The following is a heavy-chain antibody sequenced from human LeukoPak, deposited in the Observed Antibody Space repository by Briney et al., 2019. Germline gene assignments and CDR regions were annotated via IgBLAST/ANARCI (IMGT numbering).Heavy chain of an antibody. D-gene: IGHD3-10*01. J-gene: IGHJ5*02. Sequence: PSETLSLTCAVSAYSISDAYFWGWIRQPPGKGLEWIGSMYHNGTTYYNPSLRSRVTISFDTSKNQFYLKLSSVTAADTAVYYCARRDPGESPMGNWFDPWGQGTLVTVSS. CDR1: AYSISDAYF. V-gene: IGHV4-38-2*01. CDR2: MYHNGTT. CDR3: ARRDPGESPMGNWFDP.